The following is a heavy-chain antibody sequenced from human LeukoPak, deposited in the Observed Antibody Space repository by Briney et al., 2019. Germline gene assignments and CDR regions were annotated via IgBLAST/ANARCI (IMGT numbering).Heavy chain of an antibody. CDR1: GYTFTSYA. CDR3: ARGQPWLPH. V-gene: IGHV7-4-1*02. J-gene: IGHJ4*02. CDR2: INTNTENP. Sequence: PGASVKVSCKASGYTFTSYAMNWVRQAPGQGLEWMGWINTNTENPTYAQGFTGRFVFSLDTSVSTAYLQISSLEADDTAVYYCARGQPWLPHWGQGSPVTVSS. D-gene: IGHD5-24*01.